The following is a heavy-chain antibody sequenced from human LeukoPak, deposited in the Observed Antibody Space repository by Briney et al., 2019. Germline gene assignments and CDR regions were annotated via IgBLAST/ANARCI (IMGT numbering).Heavy chain of an antibody. V-gene: IGHV4-34*01. Sequence: SETLSLTCAVYGGSFSGYYWSWIRQPPGKGLEWIGEINHSGSTNYNPSLKSRVTISVDTSKNQFSLKLNSVTAADTAVYYCARAHYGSGSYPHDYWGQGTLVTVSS. CDR2: INHSGST. CDR3: ARAHYGSGSYPHDY. CDR1: GGSFSGYY. J-gene: IGHJ4*02. D-gene: IGHD3-10*01.